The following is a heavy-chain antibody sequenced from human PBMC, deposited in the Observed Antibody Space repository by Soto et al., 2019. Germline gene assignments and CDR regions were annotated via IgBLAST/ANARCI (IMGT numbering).Heavy chain of an antibody. CDR2: INHSGST. CDR3: ARGRRSYYYYMDV. J-gene: IGHJ6*03. V-gene: IGHV4-34*01. Sequence: SETLSLTCAVYGGSFSGHYWSWIRQPPGKGLEWIGEINHSGSTNYNPSLKSRVTISVDTSKNQFSLKLSSVTAADTAVYYCARGRRSYYYYMDVWGKGTTVTVSS. CDR1: GGSFSGHY.